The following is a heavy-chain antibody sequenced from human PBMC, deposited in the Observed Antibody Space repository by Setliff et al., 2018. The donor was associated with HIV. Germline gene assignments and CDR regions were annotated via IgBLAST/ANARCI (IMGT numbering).Heavy chain of an antibody. J-gene: IGHJ4*02. CDR3: ARGYSSGWTGYFDY. V-gene: IGHV4-39*07. Sequence: KTSETLSLTCSVYGASISNSNSYWGWIRQPPGKRLEWLGSIYDSGSTSYNPSLSSRVTISVDRSKNQFSLRLSSVTAADTAVYYCARGYSSGWTGYFDYWGQGTLVTVSS. CDR2: IYDSGST. D-gene: IGHD6-19*01. CDR1: GASISNSNSY.